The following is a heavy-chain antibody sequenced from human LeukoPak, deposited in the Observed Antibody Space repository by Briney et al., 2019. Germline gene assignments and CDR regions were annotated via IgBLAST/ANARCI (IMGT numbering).Heavy chain of an antibody. J-gene: IGHJ4*02. CDR1: GGTFSSYA. CDR3: ARDREGYYDSSGYSTNFVY. CDR2: IIPIFGTA. D-gene: IGHD3-22*01. Sequence: SVKVSCTASGGTFSSYAIIWVRQAPGQGLEWMGGIIPIFGTANYAQKFQGRVTITADESTSTAYMELSSLRSEDTAVYYCARDREGYYDSSGYSTNFVYWGQRTLVTVSS. V-gene: IGHV1-69*01.